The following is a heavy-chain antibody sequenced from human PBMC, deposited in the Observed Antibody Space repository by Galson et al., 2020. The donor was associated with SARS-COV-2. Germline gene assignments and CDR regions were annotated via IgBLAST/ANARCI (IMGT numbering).Heavy chain of an antibody. J-gene: IGHJ6*02. CDR1: GFTFRNYA. V-gene: IGHV3-30-3*01. Sequence: TGGSLRLSCVASGFTFRNYAMHWVRQSPGKGLEWVAVISHDGSTIYYADSVKGRFTISRDNPKTTVYLQMNSLKAEDTAVYFCAGDYVTLVRGVNLPWGYYGLDVWGQGTTVIVSS. CDR3: AGDYVTLVRGVNLPWGYYGLDV. CDR2: ISHDGSTI. D-gene: IGHD3-10*01.